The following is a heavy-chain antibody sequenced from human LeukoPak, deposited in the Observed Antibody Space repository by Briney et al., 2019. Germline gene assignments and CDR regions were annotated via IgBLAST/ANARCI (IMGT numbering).Heavy chain of an antibody. D-gene: IGHD3-10*01. CDR1: GYTFTSYD. CDR2: INPNSGGT. J-gene: IGHJ4*02. V-gene: IGHV1-2*02. Sequence: ASVKVSCKASGYTFTSYDINWVRQAPGQGLEWMGWINPNSGGTNYAQKFQGRVTMTRDTSISTAYMELSRLRSDDTAVYYCARAPTLRFGELQSLHFDYWGQGTLVTGSS. CDR3: ARAPTLRFGELQSLHFDY.